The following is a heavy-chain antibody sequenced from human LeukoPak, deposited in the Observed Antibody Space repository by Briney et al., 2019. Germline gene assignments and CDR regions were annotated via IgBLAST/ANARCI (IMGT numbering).Heavy chain of an antibody. Sequence: GGSLRLSCAASGFTFDDYAMHWVRQAPGKGLEWVSGISWNSGNIAYADSVQGRFTISRDNAKNSLYLEMSSLRAEDTALYYCTRVSDFYSYYYMDVWGKGTTVTVSS. J-gene: IGHJ6*03. D-gene: IGHD1-26*01. CDR2: ISWNSGNI. V-gene: IGHV3-9*01. CDR3: TRVSDFYSYYYMDV. CDR1: GFTFDDYA.